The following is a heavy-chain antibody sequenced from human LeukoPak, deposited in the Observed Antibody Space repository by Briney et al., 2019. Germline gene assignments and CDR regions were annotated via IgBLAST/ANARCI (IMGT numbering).Heavy chain of an antibody. D-gene: IGHD2-15*01. CDR2: IYPGDSDT. CDR1: GYSFTRYW. V-gene: IGHV5-51*01. Sequence: PGESLQISCQGSGYSFTRYWIGWVRQMPGKGLEWMGIIYPGDSDTRYSPSFQGQVTISADKSISTAYLQWSSLKASDTAMYYCARHRRIVYYFDYWGQGTLVTVSS. J-gene: IGHJ4*02. CDR3: ARHRRIVYYFDY.